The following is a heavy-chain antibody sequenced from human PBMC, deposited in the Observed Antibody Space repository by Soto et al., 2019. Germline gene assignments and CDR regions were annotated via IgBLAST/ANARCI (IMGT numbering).Heavy chain of an antibody. J-gene: IGHJ3*02. CDR3: ACRRIPIAFDI. V-gene: IGHV3-53*01. Sequence: VQLQESGPGLVKPSETLSLTCTVSGGSISSYYWSWIRQPPGKGLEWVSVIYSGGSTYYADSVKGRFTISRDNSKNTLYLQMNSLRAEDTAVYYCACRRIPIAFDIWGQGTMVTVSS. CDR2: IYSGGST. D-gene: IGHD3-3*01. CDR1: GGSISSYY.